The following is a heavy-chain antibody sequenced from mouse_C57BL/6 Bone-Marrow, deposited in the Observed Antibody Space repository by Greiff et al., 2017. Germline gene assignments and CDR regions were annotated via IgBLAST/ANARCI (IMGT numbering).Heavy chain of an antibody. Sequence: EVHLVESGGDLVKPGGSLKLSCAASGFTFSSYGMSWVRQTPDKRLEWVATISSGGSYTYYPDSVKGRFTISRDNAKNTLYLQISSLKSEDTAMYYCARHGNYVPYYAMDYEGRGTSVTVSA. V-gene: IGHV5-6*01. CDR2: ISSGGSYT. CDR3: ARHGNYVPYYAMDY. CDR1: GFTFSSYG. J-gene: IGHJ4*01. D-gene: IGHD1-1*01.